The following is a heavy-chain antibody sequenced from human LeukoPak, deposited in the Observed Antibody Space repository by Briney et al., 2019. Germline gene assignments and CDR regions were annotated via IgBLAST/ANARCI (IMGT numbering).Heavy chain of an antibody. D-gene: IGHD3-10*01. CDR2: ISSSGDTT. Sequence: PGGSLRLSCAASGFTFSSYEMNWVRQSPEKGLQWVSYISSSGDTTYYADSLKGRFTISRDNAKNSLYLQMNSLRVEDTAVYYCARVSGFGKFDPWGQGTLVTVSS. V-gene: IGHV3-48*03. CDR3: ARVSGFGKFDP. J-gene: IGHJ5*02. CDR1: GFTFSSYE.